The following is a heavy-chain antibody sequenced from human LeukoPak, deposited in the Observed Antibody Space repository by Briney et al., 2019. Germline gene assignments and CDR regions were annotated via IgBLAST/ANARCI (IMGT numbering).Heavy chain of an antibody. CDR1: GDSINSYY. Sequence: SETLSLTCSVSGDSINSYYWSWIRQPPGKGLEWIGFIFYTGTTKYNPSLKSRVTISVDTSKNQFSLKLSSVTAADTAVYYCARVRFGGLLSLPRGAFDIWGQGTMVTVSS. CDR3: ARVRFGGLLSLPRGAFDI. D-gene: IGHD2-21*02. J-gene: IGHJ3*02. V-gene: IGHV4-59*12. CDR2: IFYTGTT.